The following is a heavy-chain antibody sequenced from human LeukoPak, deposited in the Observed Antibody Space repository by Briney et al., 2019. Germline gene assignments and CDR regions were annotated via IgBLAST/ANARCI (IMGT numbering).Heavy chain of an antibody. CDR1: GGSISDYF. CDR3: ARRFRTGGDLHHDAYDV. Sequence: PSETLSLTCSVSGGSISDYFWGWIRQPPGKEREGIGHVYYIGKPTCSPSLESRVSISVDTSKNQFSLELTSVTAADTAVYYCARRFRTGGDLHHDAYDVWGQGTVVTVSS. V-gene: IGHV4-59*12. CDR2: VYYIGKP. D-gene: IGHD3-16*01. J-gene: IGHJ3*01.